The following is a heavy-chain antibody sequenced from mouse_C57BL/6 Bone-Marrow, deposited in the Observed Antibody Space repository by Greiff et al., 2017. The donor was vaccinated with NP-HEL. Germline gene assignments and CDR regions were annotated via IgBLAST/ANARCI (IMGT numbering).Heavy chain of an antibody. D-gene: IGHD2-1*01. V-gene: IGHV5-6*01. CDR3: ARRSTMVTFDY. J-gene: IGHJ2*01. CDR1: GFTFSSYG. CDR2: ISSGGSYT. Sequence: EVQRVESGGDLVKPGGSLKLSCAASGFTFSSYGMSWVRQTPDKRLEWVATISSGGSYTYYPDSVKGRYTISRDNAKNTLYLQMSSLKSEDTAMYYGARRSTMVTFDYWGQGTTLTVSS.